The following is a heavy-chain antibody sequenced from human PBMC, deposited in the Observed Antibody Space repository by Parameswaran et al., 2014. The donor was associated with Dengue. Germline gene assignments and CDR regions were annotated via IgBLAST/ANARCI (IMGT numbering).Heavy chain of an antibody. D-gene: IGHD3-16*01. Sequence: WVRQAPGQGLEWMGMINPSGAVTSYAQKFAGRVTMTRDTSTSIVYLELSSLRYEDTAVYYCARGLFMNPAESRTCGYWGQGTPGHRLL. V-gene: IGHV1-46*01. CDR3: ARGLFMNPAESRTCGY. J-gene: IGHJ4*02. CDR2: INPSGAVT.